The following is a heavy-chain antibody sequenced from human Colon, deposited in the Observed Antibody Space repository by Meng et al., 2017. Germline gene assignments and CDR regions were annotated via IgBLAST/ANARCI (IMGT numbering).Heavy chain of an antibody. CDR2: IYTADGNR. V-gene: IGHV1-3*04. CDR1: GYSFTSYG. Sequence: QVHLVQSGAELKKPGASVKVSCQASGYSFTSYGMHWLRQAPGQRPEWMGWIYTADGNRRYSQRLQDRLTITSDTFARTAYMELSSLRSEDTAVYFCARDERGGPYYFDYWGQGTLVTVSS. CDR3: ARDERGGPYYFDY. J-gene: IGHJ4*02.